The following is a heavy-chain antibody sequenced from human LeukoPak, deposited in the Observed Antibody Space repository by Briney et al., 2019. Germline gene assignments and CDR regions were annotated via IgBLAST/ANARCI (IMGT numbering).Heavy chain of an antibody. J-gene: IGHJ4*02. Sequence: PSETLSLTCTVPGGSISSSSYYWGWIRQPPGKGLEWIGSIYYSGSTYYNPSLKSRVTISVDTSKNQFSLKLSSVTAADTAVYYCARSSVAGNLLFDYWGQGTLVTVSS. CDR3: ARSSVAGNLLFDY. D-gene: IGHD6-19*01. V-gene: IGHV4-39*01. CDR1: GGSISSSSYY. CDR2: IYYSGST.